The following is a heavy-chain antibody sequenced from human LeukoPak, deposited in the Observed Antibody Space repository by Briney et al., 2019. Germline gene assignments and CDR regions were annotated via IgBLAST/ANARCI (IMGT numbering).Heavy chain of an antibody. Sequence: EASVKVSCKASGYTFTSYGISWVRQAPGQGLEWMGWISTYNGNTNYAQKLQGRVTMTTDTSTSTAYMELRSLRSDDTAVYYCARGVSSSWTQGVFDIWGQGTMVTVSS. J-gene: IGHJ3*02. D-gene: IGHD6-13*01. CDR3: ARGVSSSWTQGVFDI. CDR2: ISTYNGNT. CDR1: GYTFTSYG. V-gene: IGHV1-18*01.